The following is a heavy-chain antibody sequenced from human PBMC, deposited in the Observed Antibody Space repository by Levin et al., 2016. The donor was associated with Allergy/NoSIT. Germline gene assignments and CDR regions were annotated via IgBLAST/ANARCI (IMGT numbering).Heavy chain of an antibody. CDR1: GGSFSGYY. CDR2: INHSGST. CDR3: ARGRTLRHLGPIRFDP. D-gene: IGHD3-9*01. V-gene: IGHV4-34*01. Sequence: GSLRLSCAVYGGSFSGYYWSWIRQPPGKGLEWIGEINHSGSTNYNPSLKSRVTISVDTSKNQFSLKLSSVTAADTAVYYCARGRTLRHLGPIRFDPWGQGTLVTVSS. J-gene: IGHJ5*02.